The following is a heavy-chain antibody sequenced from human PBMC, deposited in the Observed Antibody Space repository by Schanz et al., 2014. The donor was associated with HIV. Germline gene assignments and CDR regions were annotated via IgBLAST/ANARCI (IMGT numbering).Heavy chain of an antibody. V-gene: IGHV3-33*01. CDR1: GFTFRSYG. CDR2: IWYDGSNK. J-gene: IGHJ5*02. CDR3: ARGQPLVQRWFDP. Sequence: VQLLESGGGLEQPGGSLRLSCAASGFTFRSYGMHWVRQAPGKGLEWVALIWYDGSNKIYADSVKGRFTISRDNSKNTLYLQRNSLRPEDTAVYYCARGQPLVQRWFDPWGQGTLVTVSS. D-gene: IGHD6-13*01.